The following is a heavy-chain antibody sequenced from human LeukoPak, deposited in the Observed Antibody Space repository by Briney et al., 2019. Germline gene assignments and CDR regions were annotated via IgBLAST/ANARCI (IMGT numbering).Heavy chain of an antibody. CDR2: IYNSGGT. D-gene: IGHD3-10*01. V-gene: IGHV4-59*01. Sequence: SETLSLTCTVSGGSITSSFYWSWIRQSPGKGLEWIGYIYNSGGTKYNPSLKSRLTISVDTSKNQFSLNLSSVTAADTAVYYCARFVTMVRGVIVAVFDYWGQGTLVTVSS. CDR3: ARFVTMVRGVIVAVFDY. J-gene: IGHJ4*02. CDR1: GGSITSSFY.